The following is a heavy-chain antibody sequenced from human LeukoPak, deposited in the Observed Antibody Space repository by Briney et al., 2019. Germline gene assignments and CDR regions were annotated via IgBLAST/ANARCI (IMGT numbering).Heavy chain of an antibody. CDR3: ARVPEDIVVAVAATDAFDI. CDR2: IYYSGSA. D-gene: IGHD2-15*01. V-gene: IGHV4-30-4*01. J-gene: IGHJ3*02. CDR1: GGSISSGDYY. Sequence: TSETLSLTCTVSGGSISSGDYYWNWVRQPPGKGLEWIGYIYYSGSAYYNPSLKSRVTISLDTSKNQFSLKLSSVTATDTAVYYCARVPEDIVVAVAATDAFDIWGQGTLVTVSS.